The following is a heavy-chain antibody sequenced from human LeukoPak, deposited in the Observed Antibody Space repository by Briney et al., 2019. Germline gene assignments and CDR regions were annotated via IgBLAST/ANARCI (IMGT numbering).Heavy chain of an antibody. Sequence: GGSLRLSCAASGFTFSNYNMNWVRQAPGKGLEWLSYISNNGGTIYYADSLKGRFTISRDNANNSLYLQMNSLRVEDTALYYCARGSYYDTSGHYAFWGQGTLVTVSS. CDR2: ISNNGGTI. CDR3: ARGSYYDTSGHYAF. J-gene: IGHJ4*02. CDR1: GFTFSNYN. V-gene: IGHV3-48*04. D-gene: IGHD3-22*01.